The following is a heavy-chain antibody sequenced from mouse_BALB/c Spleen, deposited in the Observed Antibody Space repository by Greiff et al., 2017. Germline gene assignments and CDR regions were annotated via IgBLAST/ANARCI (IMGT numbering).Heavy chain of an antibody. D-gene: IGHD2-1*01. J-gene: IGHJ4*01. V-gene: IGHV1-69*02. CDR3: AMGYYGNAMDY. CDR1: GYTFTSYW. Sequence: VQLQQSGAELVKPGASVKLSCKASGYTFTSYWMHWVKQRPGQGLEWIGEIDPSDSYTNYNQKFKDKATLTVDKSSSTAYMQLSSLTSEDSAVYYCAMGYYGNAMDYWGQGTSVTVSS. CDR2: IDPSDSYT.